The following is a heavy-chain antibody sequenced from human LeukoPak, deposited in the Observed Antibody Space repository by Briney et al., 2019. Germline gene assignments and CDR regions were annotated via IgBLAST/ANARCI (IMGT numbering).Heavy chain of an antibody. D-gene: IGHD4-17*01. CDR3: ARGYDYGDYGVVE. CDR2: ISGSGGST. CDR1: GFSFSSYA. J-gene: IGHJ4*02. Sequence: GGSLRLSCAASGFSFSSYAMSWVRQAPGKGLEWVSAISGSGGSTYYADSVKGRFTISRDNSKNTLYLQMNSLRAEDTAVYYCARGYDYGDYGVVEWGQGTLVTVSS. V-gene: IGHV3-23*01.